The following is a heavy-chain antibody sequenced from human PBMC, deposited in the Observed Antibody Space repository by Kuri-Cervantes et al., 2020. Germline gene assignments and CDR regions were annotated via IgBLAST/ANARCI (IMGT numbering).Heavy chain of an antibody. D-gene: IGHD6-13*01. Sequence: SVKVSCKASVYTFTGYYMHWVRQAPGQGLEWMGWINPNSGGTNYAQKFQGRVTMTRDTSISTAYMELSRLRSDDTAVYYCARSGIAAAGTNYYYGMDVWGQGTTVTVSS. CDR1: VYTFTGYY. CDR3: ARSGIAAAGTNYYYGMDV. J-gene: IGHJ6*02. V-gene: IGHV1-2*02. CDR2: INPNSGGT.